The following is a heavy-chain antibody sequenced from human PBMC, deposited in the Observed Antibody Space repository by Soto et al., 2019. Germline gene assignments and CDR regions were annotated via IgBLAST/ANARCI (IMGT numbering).Heavy chain of an antibody. CDR2: TIPIFRTA. V-gene: IGHV1-69*12. Sequence: QVQLVQSGAEVKKPGSSVKVSCKASGGTFNSYAISWVRQAPGQGLEWMGGTIPIFRTADYAQKFQGRVTITADESTRTAYMGLSSLRSEDTAVFYCARQQLGPSYYYGKDGWGQGTTVTVSS. J-gene: IGHJ6*01. D-gene: IGHD6-13*01. CDR1: GGTFNSYA. CDR3: ARQQLGPSYYYGKDG.